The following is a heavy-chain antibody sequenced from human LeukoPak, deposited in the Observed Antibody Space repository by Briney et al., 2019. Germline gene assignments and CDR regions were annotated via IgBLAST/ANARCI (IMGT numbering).Heavy chain of an antibody. J-gene: IGHJ4*02. D-gene: IGHD2-2*01. CDR3: VKDVGYCSSTSCYAFAY. V-gene: IGHV3-64D*06. CDR1: GFTFSSYA. Sequence: GGSLRLSCSASGFTFSSYAMHWVRQAAVKGLGYVSAISSNWGSTYYADSVKGRFTISRDNSKNTLYLQMSSLRAEDTAVYYCVKDVGYCSSTSCYAFAYWGQGTLVTVSS. CDR2: ISSNWGST.